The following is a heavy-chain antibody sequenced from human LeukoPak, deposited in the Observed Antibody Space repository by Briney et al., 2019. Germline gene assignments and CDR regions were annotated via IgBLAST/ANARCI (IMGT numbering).Heavy chain of an antibody. D-gene: IGHD1-1*01. Sequence: GGSLRLSCAASGFTFSSFDMHWVRQPTGQGLEWVSTIGTASDTYYPGSVEGRFTLSRDNAKNSLYLQMNSLTAGDTAVYYCARGPPRGKYYYMDVWGKGTTVTASS. CDR2: IGTASDT. V-gene: IGHV3-13*01. J-gene: IGHJ6*03. CDR1: GFTFSSFD. CDR3: ARGPPRGKYYYMDV.